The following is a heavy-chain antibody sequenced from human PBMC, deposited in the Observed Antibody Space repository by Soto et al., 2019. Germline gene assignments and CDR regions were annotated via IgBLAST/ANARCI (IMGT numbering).Heavy chain of an antibody. D-gene: IGHD3-9*01. Sequence: ASVKVSFKVSGYTLTELSMHWVRQAPGKGLEWMGGFDPEDGETIYAQKFQGRVTMTEDTSTDTAYMELSSLRSEDTAVYYCATEKHYYDILTGLTGMDVWGQGTTVTVSS. CDR1: GYTLTELS. J-gene: IGHJ6*02. V-gene: IGHV1-24*01. CDR3: ATEKHYYDILTGLTGMDV. CDR2: FDPEDGET.